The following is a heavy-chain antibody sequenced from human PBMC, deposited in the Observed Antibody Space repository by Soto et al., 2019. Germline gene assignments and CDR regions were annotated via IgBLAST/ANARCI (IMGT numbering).Heavy chain of an antibody. Sequence: GASVKVSCKASGYTFTGYYMHWVRQAPGQGLEWMGWINPNSGGTNYAQKFQGWVTMTRDTSASTAYVELSSLRSEDTAVYYCARRPTGGPAADYYGMDVWGQGTTVTVSS. J-gene: IGHJ6*02. CDR2: INPNSGGT. CDR3: ARRPTGGPAADYYGMDV. V-gene: IGHV1-2*04. D-gene: IGHD2-2*01. CDR1: GYTFTGYY.